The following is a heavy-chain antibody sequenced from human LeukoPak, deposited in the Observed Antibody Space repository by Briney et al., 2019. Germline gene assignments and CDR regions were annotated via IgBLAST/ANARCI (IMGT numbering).Heavy chain of an antibody. D-gene: IGHD2-2*01. CDR3: ARGGVPAAILDY. V-gene: IGHV3-11*01. Sequence: GSLRLSCAASGFAFSDYYMSWIRQAPGKGLEWVSYISSSGSTIYYADSVKGRFTISRDNAKDSLYLQMNSLRAEDTAVYYCARGGVPAAILDYWGQGTLVTVSS. CDR1: GFAFSDYY. J-gene: IGHJ4*02. CDR2: ISSSGSTI.